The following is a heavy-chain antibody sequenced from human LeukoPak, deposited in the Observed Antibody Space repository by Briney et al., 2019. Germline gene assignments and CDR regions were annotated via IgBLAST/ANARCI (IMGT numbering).Heavy chain of an antibody. J-gene: IGHJ6*02. D-gene: IGHD2-15*01. CDR1: GFTFVSYA. CDR3: AKSGAASVYYYYGMDV. CDR2: INGGGDTT. Sequence: GGSLRLSCAASGFTFVSYAMTWVRQAPGKGLEWVSAINGGGDTTYYADSVKGRFTISRDNSKNTLYLQMNSLRAEDTAVYYCAKSGAASVYYYYGMDVWGQGTTVTVSS. V-gene: IGHV3-23*01.